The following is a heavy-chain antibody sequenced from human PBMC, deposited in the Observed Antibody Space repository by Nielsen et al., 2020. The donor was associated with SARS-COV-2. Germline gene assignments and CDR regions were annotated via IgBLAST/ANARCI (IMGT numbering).Heavy chain of an antibody. CDR3: AKDRIAVGYGMDV. D-gene: IGHD6-19*01. J-gene: IGHJ6*02. CDR1: GFTFSSYG. V-gene: IGHV3-30*18. Sequence: GESLKISCAASGFTFSSYGMHWVRQAPGKGLEWVAVISYDGSNKYYADSVKGRFTIPRDNSKNTLYLQMNSLRAEDTAVYYCAKDRIAVGYGMDVWGQGTTVTVSS. CDR2: ISYDGSNK.